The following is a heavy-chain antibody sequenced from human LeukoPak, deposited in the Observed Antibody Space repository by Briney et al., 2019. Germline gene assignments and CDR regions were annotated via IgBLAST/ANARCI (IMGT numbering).Heavy chain of an antibody. V-gene: IGHV3-7*01. CDR1: GFTFSSDW. CDR2: IKQDGSEK. Sequence: PGGSLRLSCVASGFTFSSDWMSWVRQAPGKGLEWVANIKQDGSEKYYVDSVKGRFTISRDNAKNSLYLQMNSLRAEDTAVFYCARDPFDSWGQGTLVTVSS. CDR3: ARDPFDS. J-gene: IGHJ4*02.